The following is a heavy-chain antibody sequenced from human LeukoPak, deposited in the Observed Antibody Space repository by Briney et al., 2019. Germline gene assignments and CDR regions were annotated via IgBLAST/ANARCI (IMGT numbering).Heavy chain of an antibody. V-gene: IGHV1-18*04. Sequence: ASVKVSCKASGYTFTGYYMHWVRQAPGQGLEWMGWISAYNGNTNYAQKLQGRVTMTTDTSTSTAYMELRSLRSDDTAVYYCARTGFTGGLLGYWGQGTLVTVSS. J-gene: IGHJ4*02. D-gene: IGHD1-26*01. CDR3: ARTGFTGGLLGY. CDR2: ISAYNGNT. CDR1: GYTFTGYY.